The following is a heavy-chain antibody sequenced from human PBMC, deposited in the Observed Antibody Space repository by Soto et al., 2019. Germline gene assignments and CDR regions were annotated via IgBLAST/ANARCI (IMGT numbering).Heavy chain of an antibody. D-gene: IGHD6-19*01. CDR1: GFSLSSTRMA. J-gene: IGHJ4*02. CDR3: AHIVVAGLGYYFDY. Sequence: QITLKESGPTLVKPTQTLTLTCTFSGFSLSSTRMAVGWIRQPPGKALEWLALIYWDDDKRYSPFLKSRRTITQDTTKNQVVLTMSNMDPVDTARYYCAHIVVAGLGYYFDYWGQGTLVTVSS. CDR2: IYWDDDK. V-gene: IGHV2-5*02.